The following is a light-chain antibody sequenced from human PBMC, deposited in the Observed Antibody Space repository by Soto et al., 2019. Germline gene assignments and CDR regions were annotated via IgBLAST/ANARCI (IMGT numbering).Light chain of an antibody. V-gene: IGKV3-11*01. J-gene: IGKJ5*01. CDR2: DAS. CDR1: QSVSSY. CDR3: QQYNNWPAIT. Sequence: EIVLTQSPATLSLSPGERATLSCRASQSVSSYLAWYQQKPGQAPRLLIYDASNRATGIPARFSGFGSGTDFTLTISSLQSEDFAIYYCQQYNNWPAITFGQGTRLEI.